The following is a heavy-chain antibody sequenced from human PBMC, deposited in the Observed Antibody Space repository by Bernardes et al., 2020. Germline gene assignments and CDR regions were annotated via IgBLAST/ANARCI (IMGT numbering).Heavy chain of an antibody. CDR1: GYTFTSYG. CDR3: ARMSVVGAFWYYYYGMDV. J-gene: IGHJ6*02. CDR2: ISAYNGNT. Sequence: ASVKVSCKASGYTFTSYGISWVRQAPGQGLEWTGWISAYNGNTNYAQKLQGRVTMTTDTATSTAYMELRSLRSDDTAVYYCARMSVVGAFWYYYYGMDVWGLGTTVAVSS. D-gene: IGHD1-26*01. V-gene: IGHV1-18*04.